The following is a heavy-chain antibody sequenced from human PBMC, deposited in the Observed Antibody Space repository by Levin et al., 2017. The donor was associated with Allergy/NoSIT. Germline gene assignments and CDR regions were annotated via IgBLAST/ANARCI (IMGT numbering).Heavy chain of an antibody. CDR1: GYTLTEFS. Sequence: GASVKVSCKVSGYTLTEFSMHWVRQAPRKGLEWMGGFDPEDGETIYAQKFQGRVTMTEDTSTDTAYMELSSLTSEDTAVYYCATAPFSGSYFGRDHWGQGTLVTVSS. J-gene: IGHJ4*02. D-gene: IGHD3-10*01. CDR2: FDPEDGET. V-gene: IGHV1-24*01. CDR3: ATAPFSGSYFGRDH.